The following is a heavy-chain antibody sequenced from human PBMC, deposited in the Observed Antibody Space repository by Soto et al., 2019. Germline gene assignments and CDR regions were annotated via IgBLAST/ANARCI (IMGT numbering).Heavy chain of an antibody. CDR3: ARRFCNSNSCYYFDY. J-gene: IGHJ4*02. CDR2: INPSGGIT. D-gene: IGHD2-2*01. V-gene: IGHV1-46*01. Sequence: QVQLVQSGGEVKKPGASVKISCKASGYTFTTVYMHWVRQAPGQGLEWMGLINPSGGITNYAQTFQGRVTMTRDTSTRTAYMELSSLRSEDTAVYYCARRFCNSNSCYYFDYWGQGTLVTVSS. CDR1: GYTFTTVY.